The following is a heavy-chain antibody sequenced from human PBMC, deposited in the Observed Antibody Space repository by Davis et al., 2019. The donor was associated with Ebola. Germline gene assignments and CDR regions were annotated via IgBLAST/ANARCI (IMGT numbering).Heavy chain of an antibody. CDR3: ARGGVTGDRIHDCFDI. Sequence: PGGSLRLSCAASGFTFSDYTMNWVRQAPGKGLEWVSSIRSGTTHIYYADSIKGRFTISRDNAENSLYLQMNSLGAEDTAVYYCARGGVTGDRIHDCFDIWGQGAMVTVSS. J-gene: IGHJ3*02. CDR1: GFTFSDYT. D-gene: IGHD7-27*01. CDR2: IRSGTTHI. V-gene: IGHV3-21*01.